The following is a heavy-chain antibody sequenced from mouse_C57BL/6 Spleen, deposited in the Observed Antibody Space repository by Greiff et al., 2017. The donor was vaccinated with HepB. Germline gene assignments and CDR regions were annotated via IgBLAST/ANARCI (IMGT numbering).Heavy chain of an antibody. V-gene: IGHV3-1*01. CDR2: ISYSGST. CDR1: GYSITSGYD. Sequence: EVQLQESGPGMVKPSQSLSLTCTVTGYSITSGYDWHWIRHFPGNKLEWMGYISYSGSTNYNPSLKSRISITHDTSKNHFFLKLNSVTTEDTATYYCARGGANWDEDYFDYWGQGTTLTVSS. J-gene: IGHJ2*01. D-gene: IGHD4-1*01. CDR3: ARGGANWDEDYFDY.